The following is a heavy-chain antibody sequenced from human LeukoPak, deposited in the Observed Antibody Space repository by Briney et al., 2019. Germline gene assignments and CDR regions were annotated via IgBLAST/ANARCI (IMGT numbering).Heavy chain of an antibody. CDR3: ARDANYGDSGLDY. Sequence: PGGSLRLSCAASGFTFSSYSMNWVRQAPGKGLEWVSYISSSSSTIYYADSVKGRFTISRDNAKNSLYLQMKSLRAEDTAMYYCARDANYGDSGLDYWGQGTLVTVSS. CDR2: ISSSSSTI. V-gene: IGHV3-48*04. D-gene: IGHD4-17*01. CDR1: GFTFSSYS. J-gene: IGHJ4*02.